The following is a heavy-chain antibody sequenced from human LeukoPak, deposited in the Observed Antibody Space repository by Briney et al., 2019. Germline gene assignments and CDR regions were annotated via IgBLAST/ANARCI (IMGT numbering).Heavy chain of an antibody. CDR2: ISYDGSNK. V-gene: IGHV3-30-3*01. Sequence: PGGSLRLSCAASGFTFSSYAMHWVRQAPGKGLEWVAVISYDGSNKYYADSVKGRFTISRDNAKNSLYLQMNSLRAEDTAVYYXXXXXXQSPYPPYFYGMDVWGQGTTVTVSS. CDR1: GFTFSSYA. CDR3: XXXXXQSPYPPYFYGMDV. J-gene: IGHJ6*02.